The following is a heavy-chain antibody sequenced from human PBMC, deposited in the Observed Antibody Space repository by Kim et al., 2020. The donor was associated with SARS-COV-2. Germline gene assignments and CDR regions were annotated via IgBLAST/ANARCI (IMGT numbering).Heavy chain of an antibody. CDR2: IGTAGDP. Sequence: GGSLRLSCAASGFTFSSYDMHWVRQAPGKGLEWVSAIGTAGDPYYPGSVKGRFTISRENAKNSLYLQMNSLRAGDTAVYYCARAGYYDSSGTLGNYYYYGMDVWGQGTTVTVSS. V-gene: IGHV3-13*05. CDR1: GFTFSSYD. J-gene: IGHJ6*02. CDR3: ARAGYYDSSGTLGNYYYYGMDV. D-gene: IGHD3-22*01.